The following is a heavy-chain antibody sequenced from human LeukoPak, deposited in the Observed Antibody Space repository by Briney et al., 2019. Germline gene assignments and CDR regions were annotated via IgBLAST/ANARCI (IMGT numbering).Heavy chain of an antibody. CDR2: IPYDGSNK. D-gene: IGHD1-26*01. J-gene: IGHJ4*02. Sequence: GRSLRLSCAASGFTFSSYAMHWVRQAPGKGLEWVAVIPYDGSNKYYADSVKGRFTISRDNSKNTLYLQMNSLRADDTAVYYCARESTALLRVGATTHFDYWGQGTLVTVSS. CDR3: ARESTALLRVGATTHFDY. V-gene: IGHV3-30-3*01. CDR1: GFTFSSYA.